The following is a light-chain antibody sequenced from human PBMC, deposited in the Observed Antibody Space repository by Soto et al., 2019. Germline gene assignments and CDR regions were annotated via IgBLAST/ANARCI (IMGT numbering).Light chain of an antibody. Sequence: QSALTQPATVSGSDGQSITISCTGTSSDVGRYNLVSWYQQHPGKAPKLMIYEGSKRPSGVSNRFSGSKSGSTASLTISGLRDEDEADYYCSSYSTSYFYFFGSGTKVTVL. J-gene: IGLJ1*01. CDR3: SSYSTSYFYF. V-gene: IGLV2-14*02. CDR2: EGS. CDR1: SSDVGRYNL.